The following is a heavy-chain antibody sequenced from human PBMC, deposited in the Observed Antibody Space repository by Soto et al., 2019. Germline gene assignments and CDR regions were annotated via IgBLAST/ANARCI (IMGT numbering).Heavy chain of an antibody. V-gene: IGHV3-21*01. CDR1: GFTFSSYS. CDR2: ISSSSSYI. D-gene: IGHD6-19*01. CDR3: ARVGLAVAGYFDY. Sequence: PGGSLRLSCAASGFTFSSYSMNWVRQAPGKGLEWVSSISSSSSYIYYADSVKDRFTISRDNAKNSLYLQMNSLRAEDTAVYYCARVGLAVAGYFDYWGQGTLVTVSS. J-gene: IGHJ4*02.